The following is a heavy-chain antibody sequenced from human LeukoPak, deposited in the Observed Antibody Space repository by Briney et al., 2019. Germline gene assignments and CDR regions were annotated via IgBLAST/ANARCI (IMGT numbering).Heavy chain of an antibody. V-gene: IGHV4-34*01. Sequence: SETLSLTCAVSGGSFSGYYWTWIRQPPGKGLEWIGEINHSGSANYNPSLKSRVTISVDTSKNQFSLKLSSVTAADTAVYYCARGLRYLGIDYWGQGTLVTVSS. CDR2: INHSGSA. D-gene: IGHD3-9*01. J-gene: IGHJ4*02. CDR1: GGSFSGYY. CDR3: ARGLRYLGIDY.